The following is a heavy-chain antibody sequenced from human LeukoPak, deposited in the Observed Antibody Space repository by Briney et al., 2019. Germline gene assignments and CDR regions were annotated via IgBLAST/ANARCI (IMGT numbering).Heavy chain of an antibody. J-gene: IGHJ4*02. CDR2: ISTGNNYI. Sequence: SGGSLRLSYAASGFTFSSYSMNWVRQAPGKGLEWVSAISTGNNYIYYADSVKGRFTISRDNAKNSLYLQMNSLRAEDTAVYYCARGAAGVFDYWGQGTLVTVSS. V-gene: IGHV3-21*01. CDR1: GFTFSSYS. CDR3: ARGAAGVFDY. D-gene: IGHD6-13*01.